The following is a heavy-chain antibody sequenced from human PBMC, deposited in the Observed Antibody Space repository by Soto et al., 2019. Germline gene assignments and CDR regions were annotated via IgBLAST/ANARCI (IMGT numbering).Heavy chain of an antibody. V-gene: IGHV3-23*01. D-gene: IGHD6-6*01. J-gene: IGHJ2*01. CDR2: ISGSGIST. CDR3: AKEPVVPGRYFDL. Sequence: DVQLLESGGGVVQPGGSLRLSCAASGFTFRSYAMSWVRQAPGKGLEWVSGISGSGISTHYADSVKGRFTVSRDNSKHTLYLQRTSLRAADPPVYSCAKEPVVPGRYFDLWGRGTRFPV. CDR1: GFTFRSYA.